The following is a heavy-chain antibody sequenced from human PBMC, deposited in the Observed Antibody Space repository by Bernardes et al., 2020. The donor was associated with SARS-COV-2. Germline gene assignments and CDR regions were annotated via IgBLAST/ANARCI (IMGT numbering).Heavy chain of an antibody. V-gene: IGHV1-8*01. CDR3: ARGEFYDYILTG. CDR1: GYTFTSYD. Sequence: ASVKVSCKASGYTFTSYDINWVRQATGQGLEWMGWMNPNSGNTGYAQKFQGRVTMTRNTSISTAYMELSSLRSEDTAVYYCARGEFYDYILTGWGQGTLVTVSS. D-gene: IGHD3-16*01. CDR2: MNPNSGNT. J-gene: IGHJ4*02.